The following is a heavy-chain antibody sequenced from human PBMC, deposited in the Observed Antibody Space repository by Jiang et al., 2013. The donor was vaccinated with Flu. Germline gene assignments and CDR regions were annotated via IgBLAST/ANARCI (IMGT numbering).Heavy chain of an antibody. CDR1: GFTFDDYA. V-gene: IGHV3-74*02. J-gene: IGHJ4*02. CDR2: INSDGSST. Sequence: GGGLVQPGRSLRLSCAASGFTFDDYAMHWVRQAPGKGLVWVSRINSDGSSTSYADSVKGRFTISRDNAKNTLYLQMNSLRAEDTAVYYCARFVGGYFDYWGQGILVTVSS. D-gene: IGHD3-10*01. CDR3: ARFVGGYFDY.